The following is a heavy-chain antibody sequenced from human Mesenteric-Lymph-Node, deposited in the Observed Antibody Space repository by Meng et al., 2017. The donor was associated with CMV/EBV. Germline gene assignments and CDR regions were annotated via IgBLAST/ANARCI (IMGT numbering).Heavy chain of an antibody. J-gene: IGHJ4*02. D-gene: IGHD2-2*01. V-gene: IGHV1-2*02. CDR2: INPNSGGT. CDR1: GYSFADYQ. CDR3: ARLTAAIPY. Sequence: ASVKVSCKASGYSFADYQMHWVRQAPGQGLEWMGWINPNSGGTNYAQKFQGRVTMTRDTSISTAYMELSRLRSDDTAVYYCARLTAAIPYWGQGTLVTVSS.